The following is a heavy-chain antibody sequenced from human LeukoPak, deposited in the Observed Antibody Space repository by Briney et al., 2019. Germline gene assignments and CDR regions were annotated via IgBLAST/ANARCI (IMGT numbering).Heavy chain of an antibody. CDR2: INPNSGGT. J-gene: IGHJ6*02. CDR3: ARDGVAEYYYYGMDV. D-gene: IGHD2-15*01. CDR1: GYPFTGYY. V-gene: IGHV1-2*02. Sequence: ASVKVSCKASGYPFTGYYMHWVRQAPGQGLEWMGWINPNSGGTNYAQKFQGRVTMTRDTSISTAYMELSRLRSDDTAVYYCARDGVAEYYYYGMDVWGQGTTVTVSS.